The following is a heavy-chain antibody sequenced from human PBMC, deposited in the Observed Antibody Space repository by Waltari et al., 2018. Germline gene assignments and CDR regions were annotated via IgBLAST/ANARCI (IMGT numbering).Heavy chain of an antibody. CDR3: ARGSYSSGRDF. CDR1: GFTFRNYG. J-gene: IGHJ4*02. D-gene: IGHD3-22*01. V-gene: IGHV3-30*03. Sequence: QLVGSGGGVVQPGGSLRLSCAASGFTFRNYGMHWVRQSPGKGLEWVAVILSDGSNEYYADSVKGRFTISRDNSKNTLYLQMNSLRVQDTAVYYCARGSYSSGRDFWGQGTQVTVSS. CDR2: ILSDGSNE.